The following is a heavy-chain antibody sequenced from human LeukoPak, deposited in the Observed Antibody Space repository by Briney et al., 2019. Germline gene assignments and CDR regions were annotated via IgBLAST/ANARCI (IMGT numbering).Heavy chain of an antibody. V-gene: IGHV3-33*01. Sequence: GGSLRLSCAASGFTFSSYGMHWVRQAPGKGLEWVAVIWYDGSNKYYADSVKGRFTISRDNSKNTLYLQMNSLRAEDTAVYYCARDSGYGSGSYPDYWGQGTLVTVSS. D-gene: IGHD3-10*01. CDR2: IWYDGSNK. J-gene: IGHJ4*02. CDR3: ARDSGYGSGSYPDY. CDR1: GFTFSSYG.